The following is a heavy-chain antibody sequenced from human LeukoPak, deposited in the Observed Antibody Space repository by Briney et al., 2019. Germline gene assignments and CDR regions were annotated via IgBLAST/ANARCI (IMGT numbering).Heavy chain of an antibody. CDR2: IYTSGST. J-gene: IGHJ6*03. CDR1: GGSISSGSYY. V-gene: IGHV4-61*02. CDR3: ARFEAYPLYYYYHMDV. Sequence: SQTLSLTCTVSGGSISSGSYYWSWIRQPAGKGLEWIGRIYTSGSTNYNPSLKSRVTISVDTSKNQFSLKLSSVTAADTAVYYCARFEAYPLYYYYHMDVWGKGTTVTVSS.